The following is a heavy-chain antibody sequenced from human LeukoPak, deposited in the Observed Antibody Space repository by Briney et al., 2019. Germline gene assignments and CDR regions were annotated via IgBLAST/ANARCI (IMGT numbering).Heavy chain of an antibody. V-gene: IGHV3-33*01. CDR1: GFTFSSYG. D-gene: IGHD3-10*01. CDR3: ARDTGDSIRFDP. J-gene: IGHJ5*02. CDR2: IWYDGSNK. Sequence: GGSLRPSCAASGFTFSSYGMHWVRQAPGKGLQWVAVIWYDGSNKYYADSVKGRFTISRDNSKNTLYLQMNSLRAEDTAVYYCARDTGDSIRFDPWGQGTLVTVSS.